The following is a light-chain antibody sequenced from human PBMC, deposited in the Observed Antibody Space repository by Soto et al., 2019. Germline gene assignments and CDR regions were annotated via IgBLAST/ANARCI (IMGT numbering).Light chain of an antibody. CDR2: KVS. J-gene: IGKJ5*01. Sequence: DIVVTQSPLSLPVTLGQPASISCRSSQSLVHSDGNTYLNWFQQRPGQSPRRLIYKVSNRDSGVPDRFSGSGSGTDFTLKISRVEAEDVGVYYCMQSIQVPITFGQGTRLEIK. CDR1: QSLVHSDGNTY. CDR3: MQSIQVPIT. V-gene: IGKV2-30*02.